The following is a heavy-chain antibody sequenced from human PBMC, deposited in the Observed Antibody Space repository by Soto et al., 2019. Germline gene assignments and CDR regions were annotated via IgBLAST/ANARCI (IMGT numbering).Heavy chain of an antibody. J-gene: IGHJ4*02. CDR1: GGTFSTYV. CDR3: ARARLPYTMTTLFDE. CDR2: IIPIFGTT. V-gene: IGHV1-69*01. D-gene: IGHD4-17*01. Sequence: QVQLVQSGAEVKKPGSSVNVSCKASGGTFSTYVISWVRQAPGHGFEWMGGIIPIFGTTNYAQKFQGRVTITADESTTTAYMELSSLSSEDTAVYYCARARLPYTMTTLFDEWGQGTLVTVSS.